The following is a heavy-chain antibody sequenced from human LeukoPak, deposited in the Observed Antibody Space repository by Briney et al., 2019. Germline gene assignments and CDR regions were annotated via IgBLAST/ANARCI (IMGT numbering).Heavy chain of an antibody. V-gene: IGHV1-18*01. Sequence: GASVKVSCNASGYTFTSNGISWVRHAPAQGLEWMGWINTYNGNTNYAQKLQGRVTMTTDTSTSTAYMELRSLRSDDTAVYYCARVLVASPNGEGGAFDIWGQGTLVSVSS. CDR1: GYTFTSNG. CDR3: ARVLVASPNGEGGAFDI. J-gene: IGHJ3*02. D-gene: IGHD5-12*01. CDR2: INTYNGNT.